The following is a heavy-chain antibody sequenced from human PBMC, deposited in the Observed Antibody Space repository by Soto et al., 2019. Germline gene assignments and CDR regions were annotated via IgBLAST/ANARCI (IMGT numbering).Heavy chain of an antibody. CDR2: INHSGST. J-gene: IGHJ6*02. D-gene: IGHD5-12*01. CDR3: ARVVVEMATIYYYYGMDV. V-gene: IGHV4-34*01. CDR1: GGSFSGYY. Sequence: SETLSLTCAVYGGSFSGYYWSWIRQPPGKGLEWIGEINHSGSTNYNPSLKSRVTISVDTSKNQFSLKLSSVTAADTAVYYCARVVVEMATIYYYYGMDVWGQGTTVTVS.